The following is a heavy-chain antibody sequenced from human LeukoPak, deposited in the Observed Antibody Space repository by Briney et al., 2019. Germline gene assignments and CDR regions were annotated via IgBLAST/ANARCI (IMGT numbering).Heavy chain of an antibody. CDR3: AKDIGDYGDYGGYFDY. V-gene: IGHV3-30*04. D-gene: IGHD4-17*01. Sequence: GGSLRLSCVASGFTFSSYSMHWVRQAPGKGLEWVAVIANDESYNYYADSVKGRFTISRDNSKNTLYLQMNSLRAEDTAVYYCAKDIGDYGDYGGYFDYWGQGTLVTVSS. CDR2: IANDESYN. CDR1: GFTFSSYS. J-gene: IGHJ4*02.